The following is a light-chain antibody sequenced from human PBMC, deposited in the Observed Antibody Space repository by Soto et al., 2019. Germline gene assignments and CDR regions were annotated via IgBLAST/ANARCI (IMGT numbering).Light chain of an antibody. CDR1: QGISSF. CDR2: RAS. CDR3: QQRGGFT. J-gene: IGKJ3*01. Sequence: DIQFTQSPSFLSASVGDSVTITCRASQGISSFLAWYQQKPPKAPELLIYRASNRATGIPARFSGSGSGTDFTLTISSIEPEDFAVYYCQQRGGFTVGPGTKGEIK. V-gene: IGKV1-9*01.